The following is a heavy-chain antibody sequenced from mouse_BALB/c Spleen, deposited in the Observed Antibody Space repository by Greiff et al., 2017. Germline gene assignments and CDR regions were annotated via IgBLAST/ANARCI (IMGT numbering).Heavy chain of an antibody. D-gene: IGHD1-2*01. V-gene: IGHV5-12-2*01. Sequence: EVKLVESGGGLVQPGGSLKLSCAASGFTFSSYTMSWVRQTPEKRLEWVAYISNGGGSTYYPDTVKGRFTISRDNAKNTLYLQMSSLKSEDTAMYYCARHDGYRYFDYWGQGTTLTVSS. J-gene: IGHJ2*01. CDR2: ISNGGGST. CDR3: ARHDGYRYFDY. CDR1: GFTFSSYT.